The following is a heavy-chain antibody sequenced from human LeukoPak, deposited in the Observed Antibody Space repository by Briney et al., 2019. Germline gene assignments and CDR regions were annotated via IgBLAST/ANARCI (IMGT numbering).Heavy chain of an antibody. CDR2: TFSSGAT. CDR1: GGSMSGYY. V-gene: IGHV4-59*01. Sequence: SETLSLTCTVSGGSMSGYYWSWIRQPPGKGLEWIGHTFSSGATTYNPSLKSRATISVDTSRSQFSLKLSSVPAADTAVYYCARAYCTRTTCYVDDWAQGTLVTVSS. CDR3: ARAYCTRTTCYVDD. J-gene: IGHJ4*02. D-gene: IGHD2-2*01.